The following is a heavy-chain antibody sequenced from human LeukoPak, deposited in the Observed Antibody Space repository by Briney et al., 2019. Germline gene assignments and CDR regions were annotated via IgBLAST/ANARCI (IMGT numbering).Heavy chain of an antibody. Sequence: SETLSLTCTVSGGSISSYYWSWIRQPPGKGLEWIGYIYYSGSTNYNPSLKSRVTISVDTSKNQFSLKLSSVTAADTAVYYCARSHCGGDCYFPRYFDYWGQGTLVTVSS. CDR2: IYYSGST. J-gene: IGHJ4*02. D-gene: IGHD2-21*02. V-gene: IGHV4-59*01. CDR3: ARSHCGGDCYFPRYFDY. CDR1: GGSISSYY.